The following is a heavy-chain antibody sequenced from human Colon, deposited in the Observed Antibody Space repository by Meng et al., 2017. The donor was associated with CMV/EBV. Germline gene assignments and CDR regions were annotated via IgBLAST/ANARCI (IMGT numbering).Heavy chain of an antibody. CDR3: AKSPLNYGSRSYIDP. CDR2: ITGGGGGSI. V-gene: IGHV3-23*01. CDR1: GFTFSSSG. Sequence: GGSLRLSCVASGFTFSSSGMSWVRQPPGMGLEWVSSITGGGGGSIYYADSVKGRFTISRDNSKNTLYLQMNSLRAEDTAVYYCAKSPLNYGSRSYIDPWGQGTLVTVSS. D-gene: IGHD3-10*01. J-gene: IGHJ5*02.